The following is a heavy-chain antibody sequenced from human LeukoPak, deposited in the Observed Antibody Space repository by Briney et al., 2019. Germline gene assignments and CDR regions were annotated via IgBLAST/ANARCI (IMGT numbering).Heavy chain of an antibody. J-gene: IGHJ6*02. CDR1: GYTFTSYA. D-gene: IGHD3-10*01. Sequence: ASVKVSCKASGYTFTSYAMHWVRQAPGQRLEWMGWINAGNGNTKYSQKFQGRVTITRDTFASTAYMELSSLRSEDTAVYYCAREITMVRGAPLYGMDVWGQGTTVTVSS. CDR3: AREITMVRGAPLYGMDV. CDR2: INAGNGNT. V-gene: IGHV1-3*01.